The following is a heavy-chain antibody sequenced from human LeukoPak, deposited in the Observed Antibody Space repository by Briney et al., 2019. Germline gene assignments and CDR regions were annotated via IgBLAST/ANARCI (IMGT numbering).Heavy chain of an antibody. D-gene: IGHD6-19*01. CDR3: AGGAGWTSDM. Sequence: PGGSLRLSCAASGFAFSRYWMNWVRQAPGKGLEWLANIKQDGSEKYYVDSVKGRFTISRDNAQNLVYLQLNSLRADDTAVYHCAGGAGWTSDMWGQGTLVIVSS. J-gene: IGHJ3*02. V-gene: IGHV3-7*01. CDR2: IKQDGSEK. CDR1: GFAFSRYW.